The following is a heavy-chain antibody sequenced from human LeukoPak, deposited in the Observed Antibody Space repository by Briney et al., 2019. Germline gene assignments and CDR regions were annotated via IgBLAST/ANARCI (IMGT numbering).Heavy chain of an antibody. CDR1: GGSISSYY. CDR2: IYTSGST. D-gene: IGHD3-10*01. V-gene: IGHV4-4*07. Sequence: SETLSLTCNVSGGSISSYYWSWIRQPAGKGLEWIGRIYTSGSTNYNPSLKSRVTMSVDTSKNQFSLKLSSVTAADTAVYYCARAMSYGSGSNWFDPWGQGTLVTVSS. CDR3: ARAMSYGSGSNWFDP. J-gene: IGHJ5*02.